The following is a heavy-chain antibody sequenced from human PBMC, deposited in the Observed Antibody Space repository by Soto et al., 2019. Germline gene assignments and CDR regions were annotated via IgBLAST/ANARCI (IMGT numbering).Heavy chain of an antibody. D-gene: IGHD1-7*01. CDR1: GYTFTSYD. CDR2: MNPNSGNT. Sequence: ASVKVSCKASGYTFTSYDINWVRQATGQGLEWMGWMNPNSGNTGYAQKFQGRVTMTRNTSISTAYMELSSLRSEDTAVYYSARGHRTGTSDALDIWGQGTMVTIS. CDR3: ARGHRTGTSDALDI. V-gene: IGHV1-8*01. J-gene: IGHJ3*02.